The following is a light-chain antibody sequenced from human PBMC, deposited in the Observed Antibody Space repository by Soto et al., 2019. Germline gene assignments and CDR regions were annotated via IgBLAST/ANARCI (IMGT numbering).Light chain of an antibody. J-gene: IGKJ5*01. CDR2: DAS. Sequence: DIQMTQSPSSLSASVGDRVTITCQASQDINNYLNWYQQKPGKAPKLLIYDASNLETGVPSGFSGRGCGTYFTFTINSLQPEDIATYYCQQYANLPLTFGQGTRLEIK. V-gene: IGKV1-33*01. CDR3: QQYANLPLT. CDR1: QDINNY.